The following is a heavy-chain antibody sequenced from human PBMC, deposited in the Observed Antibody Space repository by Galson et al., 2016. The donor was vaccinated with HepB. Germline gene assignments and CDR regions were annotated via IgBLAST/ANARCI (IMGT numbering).Heavy chain of an antibody. D-gene: IGHD4-23*01. V-gene: IGHV3-23*01. J-gene: IGHJ4*02. Sequence: VRQAPGKGLEWVAAISNSGEITFYTDSVRGRFAVSRDNSMNTLFLQMDSLRADDTAVYYCVKDNIGVVTSFDFWGQGTLVTVSS. CDR3: VKDNIGVVTSFDF. CDR2: ISNSGEIT.